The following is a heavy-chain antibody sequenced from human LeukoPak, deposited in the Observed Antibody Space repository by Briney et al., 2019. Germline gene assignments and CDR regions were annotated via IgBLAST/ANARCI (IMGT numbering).Heavy chain of an antibody. J-gene: IGHJ6*02. Sequence: PSETLSLTCTVSGGSISSGGYYWSWIRQHPGKGLEWIGYIYYSGSAYYNPSLKSRVTISVDTSKNQFSLKLSSVTAADTAVYYCARYYYDSSGYYPYYYGMDVWGQGTMVTVSS. V-gene: IGHV4-31*03. CDR1: GGSISSGGYY. D-gene: IGHD3-22*01. CDR3: ARYYYDSSGYYPYYYGMDV. CDR2: IYYSGSA.